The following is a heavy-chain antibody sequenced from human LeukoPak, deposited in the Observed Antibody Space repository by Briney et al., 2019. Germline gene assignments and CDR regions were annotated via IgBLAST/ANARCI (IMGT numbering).Heavy chain of an antibody. CDR2: ISGSGGRT. J-gene: IGHJ4*02. CDR1: GFTFSSYV. Sequence: GGSLRLSCAASGFTFSSYVMSWVRQAPGKGLEWVSAISGSGGRTYYADPVKGRFTISRDSSKNTLFLQMNRLRPEDAAVYYCAKAPVTTCRGAYCYPFDYWGQGTLVTVSS. CDR3: AKAPVTTCRGAYCYPFDY. V-gene: IGHV3-23*01. D-gene: IGHD2-21*01.